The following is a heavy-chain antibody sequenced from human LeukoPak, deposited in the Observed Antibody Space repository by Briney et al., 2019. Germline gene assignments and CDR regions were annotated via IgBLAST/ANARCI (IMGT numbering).Heavy chain of an antibody. Sequence: PGGSLSLSCTASGFTFGDYAMSWVRQAPGKGLEWVGFIRSKAYGGTTEYAASVKGRFTISRDDSKSIAYLQMDSLKTEDTAVYYCTRVRGRYGFDYWGQGTLVTVSS. J-gene: IGHJ4*02. CDR3: TRVRGRYGFDY. CDR2: IRSKAYGGTT. CDR1: GFTFGDYA. D-gene: IGHD5-18*01. V-gene: IGHV3-49*04.